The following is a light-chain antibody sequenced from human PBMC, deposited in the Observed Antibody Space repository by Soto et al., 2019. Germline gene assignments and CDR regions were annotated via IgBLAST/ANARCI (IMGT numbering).Light chain of an antibody. CDR1: SSDVGGYNY. V-gene: IGLV2-14*01. CDR2: DVS. J-gene: IGLJ1*01. CDR3: SSYTSSSTYNYV. Sequence: QSVLTQPASVSWSPGQSITISYTGTSSDVGGYNYVSWYQQHPGKAPKLMIYDVSNRPSGVSNRFSGSKSGNTASLTISGLQAEDEADYYCSSYTSSSTYNYVFGTGTKVTVL.